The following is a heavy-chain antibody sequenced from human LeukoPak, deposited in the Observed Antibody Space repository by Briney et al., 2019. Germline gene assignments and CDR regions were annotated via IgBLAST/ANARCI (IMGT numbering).Heavy chain of an antibody. CDR2: ISYDGSNK. J-gene: IGHJ4*02. V-gene: IGHV3-30-3*01. Sequence: QPGRSLRLSCAASGFTFSSYAMHWVRQAPGKGLEWVAVISYDGSNKYYADSVKGRFTISRDNSKNTLYLQMNSLRAEDTAVYYCARGPETYYDFWSGYSGVDYWGQGTLVTVS. CDR3: ARGPETYYDFWSGYSGVDY. CDR1: GFTFSSYA. D-gene: IGHD3-3*01.